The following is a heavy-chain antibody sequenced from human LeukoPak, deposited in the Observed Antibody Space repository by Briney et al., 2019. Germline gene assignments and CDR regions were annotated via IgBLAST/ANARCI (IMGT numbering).Heavy chain of an antibody. D-gene: IGHD6-19*01. V-gene: IGHV1-46*01. CDR2: INPSGGST. CDR3: ARRYSSGWLLDY. Sequence: ASVKVSCKASGYTFTSYYMHWVRQAPGQGLEWMGIINPSGGSTSYAQKFQGRVTMTRDTSTSTVYMELCSLRSEDTAVYYCARRYSSGWLLDYWGQGTLVTVSS. CDR1: GYTFTSYY. J-gene: IGHJ4*02.